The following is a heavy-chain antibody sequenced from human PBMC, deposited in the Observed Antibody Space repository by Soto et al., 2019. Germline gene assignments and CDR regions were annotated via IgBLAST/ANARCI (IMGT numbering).Heavy chain of an antibody. CDR2: IIPIFGTA. J-gene: IGHJ6*02. V-gene: IGHV1-69*01. CDR1: GGTFSSYA. D-gene: IGHD6-19*01. CDR3: ATGDTPSGNYYYYGMDV. Sequence: QVQLVQSGAEVKKPGSSVKVSCKASGGTFSSYAISWVRQAPGQGLEWMGGIIPIFGTANYAQKFQGRVPITADESTSTAYMELSSLRSEDTAVYYCATGDTPSGNYYYYGMDVCGQGTTVTVSS.